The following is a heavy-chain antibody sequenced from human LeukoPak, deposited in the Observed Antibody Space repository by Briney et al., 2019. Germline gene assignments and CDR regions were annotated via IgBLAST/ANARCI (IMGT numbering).Heavy chain of an antibody. V-gene: IGHV1-69*05. J-gene: IGHJ4*02. CDR2: IIPIFGTA. CDR1: GGTFSSYA. D-gene: IGHD3-16*01. CDR3: ARDRTPRFLGGPFDY. Sequence: ASVKVSCKASGGTFSSYAISWVRQAPGQGLEWMGGIIPIFGTANYAQKFQGRVTITTDESTSTAYMELSSLRSEDTAVYYCARDRTPRFLGGPFDYWGQGTLVTVSS.